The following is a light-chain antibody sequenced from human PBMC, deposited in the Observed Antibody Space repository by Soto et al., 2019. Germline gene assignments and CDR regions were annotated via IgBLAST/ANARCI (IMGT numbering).Light chain of an antibody. CDR2: GAS. Sequence: EIVLTQSPGTLSLSPGERATLSCRASQSVSSSYLAWYQQKPGQAPRLLIYGASSRATGIPDRFSGSGSGTDVTLTISRLEPEDFAVYYCQQYGSSPGTVGQGTTVEIK. CDR3: QQYGSSPGT. CDR1: QSVSSSY. V-gene: IGKV3-20*01. J-gene: IGKJ1*01.